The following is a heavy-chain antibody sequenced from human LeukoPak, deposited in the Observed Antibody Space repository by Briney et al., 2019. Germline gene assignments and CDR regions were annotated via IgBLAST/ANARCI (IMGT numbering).Heavy chain of an antibody. V-gene: IGHV1-2*04. J-gene: IGHJ4*02. D-gene: IGHD2-21*02. CDR1: GYTFTGYY. Sequence: ASVKVSCKASGYTFTGYYMHWVRQAPGQGLEWMGWINPNSGGTNYAQKFQGWVTMTRDTSISTAYMELSRLRSDDTAVYYCARSRSSVTADFDYWGQGTLVTVSS. CDR3: ARSRSSVTADFDY. CDR2: INPNSGGT.